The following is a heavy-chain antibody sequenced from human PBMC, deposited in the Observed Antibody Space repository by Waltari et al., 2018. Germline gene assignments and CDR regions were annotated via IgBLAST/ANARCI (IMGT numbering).Heavy chain of an antibody. J-gene: IGHJ6*02. D-gene: IGHD2-15*01. V-gene: IGHV4-34*01. CDR1: GGSFSGYY. CDR3: ARGKDIVVVVAAPRGYYYGMDV. CDR2: INHRGRT. Sequence: QVQLQQWGAGLLKPSETLSLTCAVYGGSFSGYYWSWIRQPPGQGLEWIGEINHRGRTNYNPYLKRRVTISVETSKNQFSLKLSSVTAADTAVYYCARGKDIVVVVAAPRGYYYGMDVWGQGTTVTVSS.